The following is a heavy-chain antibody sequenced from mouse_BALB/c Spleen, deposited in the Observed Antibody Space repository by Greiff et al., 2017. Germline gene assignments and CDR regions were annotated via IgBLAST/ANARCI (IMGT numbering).Heavy chain of an antibody. CDR1: GYTFTDYV. J-gene: IGHJ1*01. CDR2: IYPGSGGT. Sequence: QVQLKESGPELVKPGASVKMSCKASGYTFTDYVISWVKQRTGQGLEWIGEIYPGSGGTNYNEKFKGKATLTADKSSSTAYMQLSSLTSDDSAVYFCARGYGYYWYFDVWGAGTTVTVSS. V-gene: IGHV1-77*01. CDR3: ARGYGYYWYFDV. D-gene: IGHD2-2*01.